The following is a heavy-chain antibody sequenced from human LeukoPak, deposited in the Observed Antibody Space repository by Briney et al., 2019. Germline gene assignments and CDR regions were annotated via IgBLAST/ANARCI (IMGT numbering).Heavy chain of an antibody. CDR3: ARAVHFDWFIYYYYYMDV. J-gene: IGHJ6*03. D-gene: IGHD3-9*01. CDR2: INPSGGST. CDR1: GYTFTSYY. Sequence: ASVKVSCKASGYTFTSYYMHWVRQAPGQGLEWMGIINPSGGSTSYAQKFQGRVTMTTDTSTSTAYMELRSLRSDDTAVYYCARAVHFDWFIYYYYYMDVWGKGTTVTVSS. V-gene: IGHV1-46*01.